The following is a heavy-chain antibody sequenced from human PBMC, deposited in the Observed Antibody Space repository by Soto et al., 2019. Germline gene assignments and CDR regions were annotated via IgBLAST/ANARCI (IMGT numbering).Heavy chain of an antibody. D-gene: IGHD6-6*01. J-gene: IGHJ5*02. CDR3: ARDMEGYSSSSRWFDP. CDR2: IFYTGTT. CDR1: GDSIRSGAYY. Sequence: SETLSLTCNVTGDSIRSGAYYWSWIRQLPGKGLEWIGFIFYTGTTLYNPSLRSRVTISVDTVDTSSNQFSLKLKSVTAADTAVYYCARDMEGYSSSSRWFDPWGQGTLVTVSS. V-gene: IGHV4-31*03.